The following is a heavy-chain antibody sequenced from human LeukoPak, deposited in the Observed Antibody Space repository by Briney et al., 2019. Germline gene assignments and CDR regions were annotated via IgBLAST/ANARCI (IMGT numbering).Heavy chain of an antibody. CDR2: FDPEDGET. CDR3: ATEIMYYYDSSGKFDY. J-gene: IGHJ4*02. V-gene: IGHV1-24*01. CDR1: GYTLTELS. D-gene: IGHD3-22*01. Sequence: ASVKVSCKVSGYTLTELSMHWVRQAPGKGLEWMGGFDPEDGETIYAQKFQGRVTMTEDTSTDTAYMELSSLRSEDTAVYYCATEIMYYYDSSGKFDYWGQGTLVTVSS.